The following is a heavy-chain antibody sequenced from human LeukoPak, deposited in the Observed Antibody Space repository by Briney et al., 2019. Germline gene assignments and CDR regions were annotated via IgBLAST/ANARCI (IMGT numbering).Heavy chain of an antibody. CDR1: GFTFSSYG. Sequence: GGSLRLSCAASGFTFSSYGMHWVRQAPGKRLEWVAVIWYDGSNKYYADSVKGRFTISRDNSKNTLYLQMNSLRAEDTAVYYCARDSSSWSYYYYGMDVWGQGTTVTVSS. D-gene: IGHD6-13*01. CDR2: IWYDGSNK. CDR3: ARDSSSWSYYYYGMDV. V-gene: IGHV3-33*01. J-gene: IGHJ6*02.